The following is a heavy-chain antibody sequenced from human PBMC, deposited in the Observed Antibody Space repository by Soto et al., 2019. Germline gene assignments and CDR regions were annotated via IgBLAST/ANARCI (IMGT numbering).Heavy chain of an antibody. V-gene: IGHV3-15*07. CDR2: IKTKAEGGAT. CDR3: ITGSVEGV. J-gene: IGHJ6*02. Sequence: EVQLVESGGGLVKPGGSLRLSCAASDFTITNAWMNWVRQAPGKGLEWVGRIKTKAEGGATDYAAPLKGRFTISRVDSRNTIVLQINSLKTEDTAVYYCITGSVEGVWGQGATVTVSS. CDR1: DFTITNAW. D-gene: IGHD2-15*01.